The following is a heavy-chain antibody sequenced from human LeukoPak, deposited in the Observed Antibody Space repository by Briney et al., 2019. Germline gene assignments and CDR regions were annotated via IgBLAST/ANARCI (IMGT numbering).Heavy chain of an antibody. D-gene: IGHD5-12*01. V-gene: IGHV4-4*02. CDR2: VNLQGST. CDR1: GGSITSTNY. J-gene: IGHJ3*02. Sequence: SGTLSLTCGVSGGSITSTNYWTWVRQPPGKGLEWIGEVNLQGSTNYNPSLMGRVAISVDMSENHISLQLTSVTAADTAVYYCARVPTWIHRAFDIWGQGTMVTVSS. CDR3: ARVPTWIHRAFDI.